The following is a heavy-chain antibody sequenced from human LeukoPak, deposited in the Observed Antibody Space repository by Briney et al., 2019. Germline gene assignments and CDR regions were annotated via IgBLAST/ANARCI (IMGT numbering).Heavy chain of an antibody. J-gene: IGHJ4*02. Sequence: SVKASCKASGGTFSRSAVIWVRQAPGQGLEWMGGVIPIFGSANYAQKFQGRVTITTDESTSTAYMELSSLRSEDTAVYYCATDSASPLDSWGQGTLVTVSS. D-gene: IGHD2-2*01. CDR3: ATDSASPLDS. V-gene: IGHV1-69*05. CDR2: VIPIFGSA. CDR1: GGTFSRSA.